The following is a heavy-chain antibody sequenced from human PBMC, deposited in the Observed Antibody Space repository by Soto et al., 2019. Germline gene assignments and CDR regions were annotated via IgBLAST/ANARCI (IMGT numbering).Heavy chain of an antibody. D-gene: IGHD6-19*01. CDR3: AKGGGQWLVLDYYYYYMDV. CDR1: GFTFSSYA. CDR2: ISGSGGST. Sequence: PGGSVRLSCAASGFTFSSYAMSWVRQAPGKGLEWVSAISGSGGSTYYADSVKGRFTISRDNSKNTLYLQMNSLRAEDTAVYYCAKGGGQWLVLDYYYYYMDVWGKGTTVTVSS. V-gene: IGHV3-23*01. J-gene: IGHJ6*03.